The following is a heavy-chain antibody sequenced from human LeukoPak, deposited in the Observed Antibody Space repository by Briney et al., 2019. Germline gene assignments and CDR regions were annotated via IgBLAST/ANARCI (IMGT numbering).Heavy chain of an antibody. Sequence: GGSLRLSCAASGFTFNDHYMSWVRQAPGKGLECLSYISSGGSTTYYTDSVKGRFTISRDNGKNALYLQMNSLRGDDTAVYYCAREIAADRGFDSWGQGTLVTVSS. CDR2: ISSGGSTT. CDR1: GFTFNDHY. V-gene: IGHV3-11*01. CDR3: AREIAADRGFDS. J-gene: IGHJ4*02. D-gene: IGHD6-6*01.